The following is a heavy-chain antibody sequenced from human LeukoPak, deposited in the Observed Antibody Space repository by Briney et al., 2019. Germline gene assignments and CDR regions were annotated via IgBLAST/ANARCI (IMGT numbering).Heavy chain of an antibody. V-gene: IGHV4-59*01. J-gene: IGHJ4*02. CDR1: GGSISSYY. Sequence: SETLSLTCTVSGGSISSYYWNWIRQPPGKGLEWIGYIYYTGYTNYNPSLKSRVTISVGTSKKQFSLKLNSVTAADTAVYYCARVITSGWYYFDSWGQGTLVTVSS. CDR2: IYYTGYT. CDR3: ARVITSGWYYFDS. D-gene: IGHD6-19*01.